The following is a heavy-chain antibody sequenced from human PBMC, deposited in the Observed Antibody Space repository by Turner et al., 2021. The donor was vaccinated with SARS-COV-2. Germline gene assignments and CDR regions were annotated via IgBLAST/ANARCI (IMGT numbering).Heavy chain of an antibody. Sequence: QFQLVQSGAEVKKPGASLKVSCRVSGSTLPDLSMHLVRQAPGKGLEWMGGFDPEDAETIYAQKCQGRVTMTEDTTTDTAYMELSSLRSEETAVYYCARTSPYTTITTGGWFDPWGQGTLVTVSS. CDR3: ARTSPYTTITTGGWFDP. D-gene: IGHD5-12*01. CDR2: FDPEDAET. J-gene: IGHJ5*02. V-gene: IGHV1-24*01. CDR1: GSTLPDLS.